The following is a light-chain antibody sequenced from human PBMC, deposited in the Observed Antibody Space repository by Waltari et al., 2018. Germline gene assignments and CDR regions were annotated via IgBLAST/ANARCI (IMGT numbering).Light chain of an antibody. J-gene: IGKJ2*01. CDR1: QSVGTW. CDR2: MAS. Sequence: DIQMTQSPSTLSASVGDRVTISCRASQSVGTWLAWYQQKPGKAPKLLIYMASTLESGVPSRFSGSGSGTEFTLTISSLQPDDIATYSCQQYSSFSTFGQGTKL. CDR3: QQYSSFST. V-gene: IGKV1-5*03.